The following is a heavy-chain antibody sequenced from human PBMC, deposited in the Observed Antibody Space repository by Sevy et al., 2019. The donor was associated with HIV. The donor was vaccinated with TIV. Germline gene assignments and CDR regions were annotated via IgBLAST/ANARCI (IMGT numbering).Heavy chain of an antibody. CDR2: IYYIGST. CDR1: GGSVSSYY. V-gene: IGHV4-59*02. CDR3: ARVRQQLVGSLDY. Sequence: SETLSLTCTVSGGSVSSYYWSWIRQPPGKGLEWIGYIYYIGSTNYNPSLKSRVTISVDTSKNQFSLKLSSVTAADTAVYYCARVRQQLVGSLDYWGQGTLVTVSS. J-gene: IGHJ4*02. D-gene: IGHD6-13*01.